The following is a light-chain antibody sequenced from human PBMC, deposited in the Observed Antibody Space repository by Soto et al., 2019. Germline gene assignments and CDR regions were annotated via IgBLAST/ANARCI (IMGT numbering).Light chain of an antibody. J-gene: IGKJ1*01. CDR3: QQYNDNWT. V-gene: IGKV1-5*03. CDR2: KAS. CDR1: QSVSRW. Sequence: DIQMTQSPSTLSASVGDRVTITCRASQSVSRWLAWYQQKPGKAPKLLIDKASTLESGVPSRFSGSGSGTEFTLAISILQPDDSATYYCQQYNDNWTFGQGTKVEIK.